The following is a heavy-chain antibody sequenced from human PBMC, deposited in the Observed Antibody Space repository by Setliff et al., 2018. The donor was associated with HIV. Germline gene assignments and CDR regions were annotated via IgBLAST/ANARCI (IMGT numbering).Heavy chain of an antibody. CDR2: MNPKSGNT. CDR3: SRAPPMVVVPADLLTFDY. D-gene: IGHD2-2*01. Sequence: ASVKVSCKASGYTFSSYDINWVRQATGQGLEWMGWMNPKSGNTGYAQKFQGRVTMTMDTSISTAYMELNNLKFEDTAVYYCSRAPPMVVVPADLLTFDYLGQGTLVTVSS. V-gene: IGHV1-8*02. CDR1: GYTFSSYD. J-gene: IGHJ4*02.